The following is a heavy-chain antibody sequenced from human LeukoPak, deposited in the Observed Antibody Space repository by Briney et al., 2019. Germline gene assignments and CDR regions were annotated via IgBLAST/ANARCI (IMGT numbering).Heavy chain of an antibody. V-gene: IGHV1-2*02. CDR2: INPNSGGT. CDR3: ARSRPYVWGSYRVKENWFDP. D-gene: IGHD3-16*02. Sequence: ASVKVSCKASGYTFTGYYVHWVRQAPGQGLEWMGWINPNSGGTNYAQKFQGRVTMTRDTSISTAYMELSRLRSDDTAVYYCARSRPYVWGSYRVKENWFDPWGQGTLVTVSS. CDR1: GYTFTGYY. J-gene: IGHJ5*02.